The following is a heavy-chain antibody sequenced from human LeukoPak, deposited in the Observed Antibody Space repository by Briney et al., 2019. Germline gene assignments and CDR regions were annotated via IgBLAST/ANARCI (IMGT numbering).Heavy chain of an antibody. CDR1: GGSISSSSYY. J-gene: IGHJ3*02. CDR3: ARSLLRVWGSYRFVGDAFDI. D-gene: IGHD3-16*02. CDR2: IYYSGST. Sequence: PSETLSLTCTVSGGSISSSSYYWGWIRQPPGKGLEWIGSIYYSGSTYYNPSLKSRVTISVDTSKNQFSLKLSSVTAADTAVYYCARSLLRVWGSYRFVGDAFDIWGQGTMVTVSS. V-gene: IGHV4-39*01.